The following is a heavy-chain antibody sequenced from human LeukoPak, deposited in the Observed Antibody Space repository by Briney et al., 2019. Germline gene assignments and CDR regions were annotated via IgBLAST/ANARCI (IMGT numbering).Heavy chain of an antibody. J-gene: IGHJ3*02. Sequence: WVRQPPGKGLEWIGSIYYSGSTYYNPSLKSRVTISVDTSKNQFSLKLSSVTAADTAVYYCARETPGYYYGSGSYNRAFDIWGQGTMVTVSS. CDR2: IYYSGST. CDR3: ARETPGYYYGSGSYNRAFDI. V-gene: IGHV4-39*07. D-gene: IGHD3-10*01.